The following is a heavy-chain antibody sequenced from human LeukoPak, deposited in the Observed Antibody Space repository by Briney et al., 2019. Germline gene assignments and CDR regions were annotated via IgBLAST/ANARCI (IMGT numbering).Heavy chain of an antibody. CDR2: FYSGGSV. V-gene: IGHV3-53*01. J-gene: IGHJ4*02. CDR3: GTSASARYRVFDY. CDR1: GFSVSSSS. Sequence: GGSLRLSCAVSGFSVSSSSMNWVRQAPGKGLEWVSIFYSGGSVLFADSVKGRFSVSRDSSKNTMYLQMNNLRAEDTAIYYCGTSASARYRVFDYWGQGALVTVSS. D-gene: IGHD1-26*01.